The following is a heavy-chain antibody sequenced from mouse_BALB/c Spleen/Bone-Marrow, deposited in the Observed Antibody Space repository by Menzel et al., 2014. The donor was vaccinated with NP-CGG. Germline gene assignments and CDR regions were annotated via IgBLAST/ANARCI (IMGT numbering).Heavy chain of an antibody. V-gene: IGHV1-4*01. Sequence: QVQLQQSGAELARPWAPVKMPCKASGYTFTYYTMHWVKQRPGQGLEWIGYINPSSGYTNYNQKFKDKATLTADKSSSTAYMQLSSLTSDDSTVYYCAGGGNYPFSAMDSWGKGTSVPVSS. D-gene: IGHD2-1*01. CDR1: GYTFTYYT. CDR3: AGGGNYPFSAMDS. J-gene: IGHJ4*01. CDR2: INPSSGYT.